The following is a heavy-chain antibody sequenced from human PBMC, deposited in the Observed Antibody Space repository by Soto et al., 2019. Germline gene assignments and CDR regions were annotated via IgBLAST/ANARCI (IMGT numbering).Heavy chain of an antibody. Sequence: GGSLRLSCAASGFTFSDYYMSWIRQAPGKGLEWVSYISSSGSIIYYADSVKGRFTISRDNARNSLYLQLNSLRAEDTAVYYCARDQGYYDSSGYFDYWGQGTLVTVSS. J-gene: IGHJ4*02. V-gene: IGHV3-11*01. D-gene: IGHD3-22*01. CDR2: ISSSGSII. CDR3: ARDQGYYDSSGYFDY. CDR1: GFTFSDYY.